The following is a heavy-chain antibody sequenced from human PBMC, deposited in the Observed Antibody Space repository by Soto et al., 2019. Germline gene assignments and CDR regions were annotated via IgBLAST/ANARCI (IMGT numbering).Heavy chain of an antibody. CDR1: GYPVTAYY. Sequence: QLHLVQSGAVVKKPGASVTVSCSASGYPVTAYYMHWVRQAPGRGLEWMGGINRATGAAKYTQKCPGRVPMTRDTSTGTVFTELSGLTSEDTAGFYCARGGGVGVAGSAAFDMWGQGTLVTVSS. D-gene: IGHD3-3*01. CDR3: ARGGGVGVAGSAAFDM. V-gene: IGHV1-2*02. CDR2: INRATGAA. J-gene: IGHJ3*02.